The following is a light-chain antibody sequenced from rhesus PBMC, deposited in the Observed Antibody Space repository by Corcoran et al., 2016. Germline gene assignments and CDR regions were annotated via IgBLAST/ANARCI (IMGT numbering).Light chain of an antibody. CDR2: DVS. CDR3: CSHATSDIYI. J-gene: IGLJ1*01. Sequence: QAAPTQSPSVSGSPGQSVTISCTGTTTDIGAYDRVSWYQQHPDKAPKLLIYDVSKRPSGVSDRFSGSKSGNTASLTISGLPAEDGADYYCCSHATSDIYIFGVGTRLTVL. CDR1: TTDIGAYDR. V-gene: IGLV2-13*03.